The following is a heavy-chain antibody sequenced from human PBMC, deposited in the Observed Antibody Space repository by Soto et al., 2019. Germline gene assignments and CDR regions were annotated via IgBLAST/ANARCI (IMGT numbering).Heavy chain of an antibody. D-gene: IGHD6-13*01. CDR3: ARGSSWYGCDY. J-gene: IGHJ4*02. CDR2: IYYSGST. Sequence: QLQLQESGPGLVKPSETLSLTCTVSGGSISSSSYYWGWIRQPPGKGLEWIGSIYYSGSTYYNQSLKSRVTISVDTSKNQFTLKLSSVTAADTAVYYCARGSSWYGCDYWGQGTLVTVSS. CDR1: GGSISSSSYY. V-gene: IGHV4-39*01.